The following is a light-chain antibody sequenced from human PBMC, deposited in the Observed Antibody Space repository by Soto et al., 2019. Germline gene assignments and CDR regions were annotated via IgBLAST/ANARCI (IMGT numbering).Light chain of an antibody. CDR1: SSDVGGYNY. V-gene: IGLV2-8*01. CDR3: SSYAGSLYV. CDR2: EVS. Sequence: LTQPHSVSGSPGQSVTISCTGTSSDVGGYNYVSWYQQHPGKAPKLMIYEVSKRPSGVPDRFSGSKSGNTASLTVSGLQAEDEADYYCSSYAGSLYVFGTGTKLTVL. J-gene: IGLJ1*01.